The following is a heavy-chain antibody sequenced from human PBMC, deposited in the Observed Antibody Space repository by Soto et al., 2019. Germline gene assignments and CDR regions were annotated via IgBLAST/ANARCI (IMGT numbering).Heavy chain of an antibody. Sequence: EVQLLESGGGLLQPGGSLRLSCAASGFTFGGYAMNWVRQPPGKGLEWVSGISGGGDATFYTDSVKGRFTISRDNSGNTLYLQMNSLREEDTAGDFCGRKSQCSVTVTVNWYFDLWGRGTLVTVSS. V-gene: IGHV3-23*01. CDR3: GRKSQCSVTVTVNWYFDL. CDR2: ISGGGDAT. D-gene: IGHD4-17*01. J-gene: IGHJ2*01. CDR1: GFTFGGYA.